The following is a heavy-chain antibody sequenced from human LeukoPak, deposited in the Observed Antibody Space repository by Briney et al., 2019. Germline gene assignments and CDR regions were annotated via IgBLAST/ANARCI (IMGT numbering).Heavy chain of an antibody. Sequence: GGSLRLSCAASGFTFRSFAMSWVRQAPGKGLEWVANIKQDGSEKYYVDSVKGRFSISRDNTQNSLYLQMSSLRAEDTAVYYCARVMPYSSAWYALDFWGQGTLVTVSS. J-gene: IGHJ4*02. D-gene: IGHD6-13*01. CDR1: GFTFRSFA. CDR2: IKQDGSEK. CDR3: ARVMPYSSAWYALDF. V-gene: IGHV3-7*01.